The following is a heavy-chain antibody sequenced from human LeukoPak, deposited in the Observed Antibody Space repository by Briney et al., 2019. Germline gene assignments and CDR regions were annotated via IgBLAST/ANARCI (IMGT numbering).Heavy chain of an antibody. J-gene: IGHJ5*02. Sequence: QPGRSLRLSCTASGFTFGDYPMSWFRQAPGQGLEWVGLIRSKAYGGTTEHGASVKGRFTISRDDSKSIAYLQMNSLKTEDTAVYYCAKDRTYSSSWPPGWFDPWGQGTQVTVSS. D-gene: IGHD6-13*01. V-gene: IGHV3-49*03. CDR1: GFTFGDYP. CDR2: IRSKAYGGTT. CDR3: AKDRTYSSSWPPGWFDP.